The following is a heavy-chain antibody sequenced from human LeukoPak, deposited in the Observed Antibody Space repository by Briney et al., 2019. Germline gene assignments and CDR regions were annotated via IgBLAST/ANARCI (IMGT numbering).Heavy chain of an antibody. Sequence: GGSLRLSCAASGFTFSSYAMIWVRQAPGKGLEWVSAISGSGGSTYYADSVKGRFTISRDNSKNTLYLQMNSLRAEDTAVYYCAKQPNYDILTGYENWFDPWGQGTLVTVSS. CDR2: ISGSGGST. V-gene: IGHV3-23*01. J-gene: IGHJ5*02. CDR1: GFTFSSYA. CDR3: AKQPNYDILTGYENWFDP. D-gene: IGHD3-9*01.